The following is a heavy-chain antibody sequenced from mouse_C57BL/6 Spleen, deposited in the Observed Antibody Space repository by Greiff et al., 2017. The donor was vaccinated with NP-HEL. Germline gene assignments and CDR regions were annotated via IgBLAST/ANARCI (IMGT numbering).Heavy chain of an antibody. CDR3: ARGATRAWFAY. Sequence: EVQLQQSGPVLVKPGASVKMSCKASGYTFTDYYMNWVKQSHGKSLEWIGVINPYNGGTSYTQKFKGKATLTVDKSSSTAYMELNSLTSEDSAVYYCARGATRAWFAYWGQGTLVTVSA. CDR1: GYTFTDYY. J-gene: IGHJ3*01. CDR2: INPYNGGT. V-gene: IGHV1-19*01. D-gene: IGHD3-1*01.